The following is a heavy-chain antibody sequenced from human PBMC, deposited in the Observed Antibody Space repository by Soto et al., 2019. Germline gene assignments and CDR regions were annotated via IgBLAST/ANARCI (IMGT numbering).Heavy chain of an antibody. D-gene: IGHD2-15*01. V-gene: IGHV4-31*03. J-gene: IGHJ3*02. CDR2: IYYSGST. Sequence: SETLSLTCTVSGGSISSGGYYWSWIRQHPGKGLEWIGYIYYSGSTYYNPSLKSRVTISVDTSKNQFSLKLSSVTAADTAVYYCARDTPHLGHCSGGSCYSEAFDIWGQGTMVTVSS. CDR3: ARDTPHLGHCSGGSCYSEAFDI. CDR1: GGSISSGGYY.